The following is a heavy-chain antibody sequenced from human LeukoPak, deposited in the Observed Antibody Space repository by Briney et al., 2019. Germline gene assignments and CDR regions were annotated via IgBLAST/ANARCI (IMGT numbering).Heavy chain of an antibody. CDR2: IYWTDDK. J-gene: IGHJ4*02. D-gene: IGHD4-17*01. V-gene: IGHV2-5*01. Sequence: SGPTLVKPTQTLTLTCNFSGFSLTTSGVGVGWIRQPPGKALEWLALIYWTDDKRYSPSLKSRLTITKDTSKNQVVLTMTNMDPVDTTTYYCAHKKQLKWHDYGLHNWGQGTLVTVSS. CDR1: GFSLTTSGVG. CDR3: AHKKQLKWHDYGLHN.